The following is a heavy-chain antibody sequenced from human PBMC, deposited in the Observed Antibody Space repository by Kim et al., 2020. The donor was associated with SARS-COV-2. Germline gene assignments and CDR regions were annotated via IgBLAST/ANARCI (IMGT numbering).Heavy chain of an antibody. CDR3: AFLSSGWYGGGTSMDV. V-gene: IGHV4-4*02. CDR2: IYHSGST. J-gene: IGHJ6*02. D-gene: IGHD6-19*01. Sequence: SETLSLTCAVSGGSISSSNWWSWVRQPPGKGLEWIGEIYHSGSTNYNPSLKSRVTISVDKSKNQFSLKLSSVTAADTAVYYCAFLSSGWYGGGTSMDVWGQGTTVTVSS. CDR1: GGSISSSNW.